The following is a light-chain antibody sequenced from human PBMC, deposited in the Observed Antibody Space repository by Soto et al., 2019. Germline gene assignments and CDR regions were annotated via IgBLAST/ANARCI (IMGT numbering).Light chain of an antibody. CDR2: GAS. CDR3: QQYRSSPPT. J-gene: IGKJ1*01. V-gene: IGKV3-20*01. Sequence: EIVLTHSPGTLSLFPWEIATLSCRASQFLSSYLAWYQQIPGQPPRLLIYGASSRATGTPDRFSGSGSGTDFTLTINRLEPEDFALYYCQQYRSSPPTFGQGTKVDIK. CDR1: QFLSSY.